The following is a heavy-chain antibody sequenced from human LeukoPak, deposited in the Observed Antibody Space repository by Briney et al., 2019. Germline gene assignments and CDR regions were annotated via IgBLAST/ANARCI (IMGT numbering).Heavy chain of an antibody. J-gene: IGHJ6*03. CDR2: MNPNSGNT. V-gene: IGHV1-8*01. CDR3: ARGVGRVRYYYYYMDV. Sequence: ASVKVSCKASGYTFTSYDINWVRQATGQGLEWMGWMNPNSGNTGYAQKFQGRVTMTRNTSISTAYMELSSLRSEDTAVYYCARGVGRVRYYYYYMDVWGKGTTVTISS. D-gene: IGHD3-10*01. CDR1: GYTFTSYD.